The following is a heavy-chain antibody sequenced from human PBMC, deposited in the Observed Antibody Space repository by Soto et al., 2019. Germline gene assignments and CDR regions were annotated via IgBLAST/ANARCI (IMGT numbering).Heavy chain of an antibody. Sequence: EVQLVESGGGLVQSGTSLRLSCAASGFTFDDYAMHWVRQAPGKGLEWVSGIRWNSGSIGYSDSVKGRFTISRDNAKNSLYLQMNRLRAEDTALYYCAKDSWTTVSKFDSWGQGTLVTVSS. V-gene: IGHV3-9*01. J-gene: IGHJ4*02. CDR3: AKDSWTTVSKFDS. CDR1: GFTFDDYA. CDR2: IRWNSGSI. D-gene: IGHD4-17*01.